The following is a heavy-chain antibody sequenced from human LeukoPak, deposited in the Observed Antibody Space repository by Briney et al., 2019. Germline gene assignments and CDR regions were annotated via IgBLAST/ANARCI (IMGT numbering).Heavy chain of an antibody. D-gene: IGHD6-19*01. V-gene: IGHV4-39*01. CDR1: GGSFSSSSYY. J-gene: IGHJ1*01. CDR2: ISYSGST. Sequence: SETLSLTCSVSGGSFSSSSYYWGWIRQPPGKGLEWIGSISYSGSTFYNPSLKSRVTISVDTSKNQFSLKLSSVTAADTAVYYCARQLFRQWPEYFQHWGQGTLVTVSS. CDR3: ARQLFRQWPEYFQH.